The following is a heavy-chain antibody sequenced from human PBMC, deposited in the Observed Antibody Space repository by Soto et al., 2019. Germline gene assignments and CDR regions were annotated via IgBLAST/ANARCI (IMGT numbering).Heavy chain of an antibody. J-gene: IGHJ3*01. CDR3: ARVWGGAFDF. D-gene: IGHD3-10*01. CDR2: IYYSGST. CDR1: GGSISSGGYY. Sequence: PSETLSLTCTVSGGSISSGGYYLPWIRQHPGKGLEWIGYIYYSGSTNYNPSLKSRVTISVDTSKNQFSLKLSSVTAADTAVYYCARVWGGAFDFWGQGTMVTVSS. V-gene: IGHV4-61*08.